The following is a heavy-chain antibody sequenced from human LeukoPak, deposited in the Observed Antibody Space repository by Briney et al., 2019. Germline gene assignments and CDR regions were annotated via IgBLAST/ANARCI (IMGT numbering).Heavy chain of an antibody. J-gene: IGHJ5*02. D-gene: IGHD1-1*01. CDR1: GFTFRDYA. Sequence: GGSLRLSCAASGFTFRDYAMTWIRQAPGKGLEWISYIKKRSAATYYADSVAGRFVISRDDAKNSLNLHLTNLRVEDTATYFCARIWSARDWFDPWGQGTHVVVSS. V-gene: IGHV3-11*01. CDR2: IKKRSAAT. CDR3: ARIWSARDWFDP.